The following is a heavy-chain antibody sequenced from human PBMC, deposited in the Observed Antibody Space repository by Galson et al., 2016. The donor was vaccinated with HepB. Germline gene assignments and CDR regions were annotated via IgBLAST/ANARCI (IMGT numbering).Heavy chain of an antibody. J-gene: IGHJ6*03. CDR2: INPSGST. Sequence: IGVINPSGSTNYNPSLKSRATISVDTSKLQFSLKLSSVTAADTAVYYCSLADYYDSSGNPYYYYLDVWGKGTTVTVSS. D-gene: IGHD3-22*01. V-gene: IGHV4-34*01. CDR3: SLADYYDSSGNPYYYYLDV.